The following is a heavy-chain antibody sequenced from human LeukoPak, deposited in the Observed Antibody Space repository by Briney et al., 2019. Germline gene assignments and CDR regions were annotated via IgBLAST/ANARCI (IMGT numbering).Heavy chain of an antibody. CDR3: APLWFGESIQFDY. Sequence: SETLSLTCTVSGGSISSYSWNWIRQPAGKGLEWIGRMYSSGTTNYNPSLKSRVTISVDTSKNQFSLKLSSVTAADTAVYYCAPLWFGESIQFDYWGQGTLVTVSS. J-gene: IGHJ4*02. CDR1: GGSISSYS. V-gene: IGHV4-4*07. CDR2: MYSSGTT. D-gene: IGHD3-10*01.